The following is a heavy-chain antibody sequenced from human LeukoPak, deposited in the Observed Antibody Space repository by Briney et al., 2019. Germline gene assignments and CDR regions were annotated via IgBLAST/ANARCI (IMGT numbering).Heavy chain of an antibody. CDR1: GFTFRSYA. J-gene: IGHJ6*03. CDR2: ISGSGGST. V-gene: IGHV3-23*01. D-gene: IGHD1-14*01. Sequence: PGGSLRLSCAVSGFTFRSYAMSWVRQAPGKGLEWVSAISGSGGSTYYADSVKGRFTISRDNSKNTLYLQMNSLRAEDTAVYYCARDNPRSYYYYMDVWGKGTTVTVSS. CDR3: ARDNPRSYYYYMDV.